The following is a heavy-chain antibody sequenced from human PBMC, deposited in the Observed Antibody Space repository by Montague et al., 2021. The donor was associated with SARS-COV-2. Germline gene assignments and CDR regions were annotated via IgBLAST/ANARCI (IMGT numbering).Heavy chain of an antibody. Sequence: SETLSLTCAVSGASIVNTDCWSWVRQPPGKGLEWIGEIYDTASTNYNPSLKSRVTMSVDKFNNQVSLQLKYLTAADTAVYFCMRAGGYVNRPLVWGRGALVIVSS. CDR2: IYDTAST. CDR1: GASIVNTDC. D-gene: IGHD6-19*01. V-gene: IGHV4-4*02. CDR3: MRAGGYVNRPLV. J-gene: IGHJ4*02.